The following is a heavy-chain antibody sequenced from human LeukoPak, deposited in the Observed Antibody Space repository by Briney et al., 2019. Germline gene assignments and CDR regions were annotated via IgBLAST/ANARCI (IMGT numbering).Heavy chain of an antibody. CDR3: ARVTSSTWLIDH. J-gene: IGHJ4*02. Sequence: KTSETLSLTCTVSGGSISPYYWTWIRQPPGKGLEWIGYIHYSGTTSYNPSLKSRVTISVDTSKNQVSLKLNSVTAADTAVYYCARVTSSTWLIDHWGQGTLVTVSS. CDR2: IHYSGTT. D-gene: IGHD6-13*01. CDR1: GGSISPYY. V-gene: IGHV4-59*01.